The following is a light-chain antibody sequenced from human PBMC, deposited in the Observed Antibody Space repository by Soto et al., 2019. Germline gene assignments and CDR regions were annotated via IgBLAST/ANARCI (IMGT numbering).Light chain of an antibody. V-gene: IGKV3-20*01. Sequence: EIVLTQSPGTLSLSPGERATLSCRASQSVSSIYLAWYQQKPGQAPRLLIYGASSRPTGIPDRFSGSGSETDFTLTIYRLEPEDFAVYYCQQYGSSPYTFGQGTRLEIK. CDR3: QQYGSSPYT. CDR2: GAS. J-gene: IGKJ5*01. CDR1: QSVSSIY.